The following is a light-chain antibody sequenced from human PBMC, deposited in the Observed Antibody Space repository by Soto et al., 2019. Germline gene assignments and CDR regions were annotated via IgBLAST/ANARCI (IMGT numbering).Light chain of an antibody. J-gene: IGLJ2*01. CDR2: GDT. Sequence: QSVLTQPPSVSGAPGQRVTISCTGSSSNIGAGYDVHWYQQLPGTAPKLLIYGDTNRPSGVPDRFSGSRSGTSASLAITGLQAEDETDYHCATWDDSLGGPVFGGGTKLTVL. CDR1: SSNIGAGYD. CDR3: ATWDDSLGGPV. V-gene: IGLV1-40*01.